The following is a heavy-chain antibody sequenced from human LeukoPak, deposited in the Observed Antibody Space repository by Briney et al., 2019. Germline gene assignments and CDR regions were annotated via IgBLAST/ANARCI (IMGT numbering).Heavy chain of an antibody. Sequence: GGSLRLSCAASGFTFSSYSMNWVRQAPGKGLEWVSSISSSSSYIYYADSVKGRFTISRDNAKNSLYLQMNSLRAEDTAVYYCARGRIAVAAVDPWGQGTLVTVSS. J-gene: IGHJ5*02. CDR3: ARGRIAVAAVDP. CDR1: GFTFSSYS. CDR2: ISSSSSYI. D-gene: IGHD6-19*01. V-gene: IGHV3-21*01.